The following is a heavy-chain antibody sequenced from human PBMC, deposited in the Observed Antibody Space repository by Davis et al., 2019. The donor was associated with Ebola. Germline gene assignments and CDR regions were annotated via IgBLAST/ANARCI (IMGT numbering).Heavy chain of an antibody. CDR1: GYSFTSYR. D-gene: IGHD1-1*01. CDR2: IDPSDSYT. J-gene: IGHJ5*02. CDR3: ARHDTTGTPFSFDP. V-gene: IGHV5-10-1*01. Sequence: KVSCKGSGYSFTSYRISWVRQMPGKGLEWMGRIDPSDSYTNYSPSFQGHVTISADKSISPAYLQWSSLKASDTAMYYCARHDTTGTPFSFDPWGQGTLVTVSS.